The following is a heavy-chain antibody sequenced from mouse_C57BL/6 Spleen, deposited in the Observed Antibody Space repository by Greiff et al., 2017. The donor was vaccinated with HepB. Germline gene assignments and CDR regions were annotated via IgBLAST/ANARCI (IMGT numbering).Heavy chain of an antibody. CDR1: GYTFTSYG. V-gene: IGHV1-81*01. J-gene: IGHJ2*01. CDR2: IYPRSGNT. CDR3: ARQDSSGPFDY. D-gene: IGHD3-2*02. Sequence: VMLMESGAELARPGASVKLSCKASGYTFTSYGISWVKQRTGQGLEWIGEIYPRSGNTYYNEKFKGKATLTADKSSSTAYMELRSLTSEDSAVYFCARQDSSGPFDYWGQGTTLTVSS.